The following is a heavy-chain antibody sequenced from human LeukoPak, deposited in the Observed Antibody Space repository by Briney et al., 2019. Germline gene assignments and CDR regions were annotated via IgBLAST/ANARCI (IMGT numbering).Heavy chain of an antibody. J-gene: IGHJ4*02. Sequence: KTSETLSLTCAVYGGSFSGYYWSWIRQPPGKGLEWIGEINHSGSTNYNPSLKSRVTISVDTSNNQFSLKLSSVTAADTAVYYCARGPPNSYYDFWSGHLFDYWGQGTLVTVSS. CDR2: INHSGST. CDR3: ARGPPNSYYDFWSGHLFDY. V-gene: IGHV4-34*01. CDR1: GGSFSGYY. D-gene: IGHD3-3*01.